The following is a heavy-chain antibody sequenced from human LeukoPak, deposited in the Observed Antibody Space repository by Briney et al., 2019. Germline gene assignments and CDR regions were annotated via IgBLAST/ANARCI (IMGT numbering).Heavy chain of an antibody. J-gene: IGHJ5*02. CDR1: GFSSDDYD. CDR2: IDWKGRPT. D-gene: IGHD6-19*01. Sequence: GGSLRLSCAASGFSSDDYDMAWLRQAPGKGLEWVSDIDWKGRPTSYADSVKGRFTISRDNAQKSLYLQMDSLRAEDTALYYCAREVYRIGVGGFDPWGQGTLVIVSS. V-gene: IGHV3-20*04. CDR3: AREVYRIGVGGFDP.